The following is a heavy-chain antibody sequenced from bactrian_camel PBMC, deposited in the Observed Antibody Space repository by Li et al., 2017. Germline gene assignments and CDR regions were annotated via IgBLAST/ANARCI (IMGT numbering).Heavy chain of an antibody. CDR1: GFTFNSFW. D-gene: IGHD2*01. CDR3: NALCGPWIEVNY. CDR2: ILSGGRDT. V-gene: IGHV3S6*01. Sequence: HVQLVESGGGSVQAGGSRRLSCAASGFTFNSFWMYWLRQAPGKGLEWVSSILSGGRDTYYTDSAKGRFFISRDNGRHMVHLQMNNLKPEDTAMYRCNALCGPWIEVNYWGQGTQVTVS. J-gene: IGHJ4*01.